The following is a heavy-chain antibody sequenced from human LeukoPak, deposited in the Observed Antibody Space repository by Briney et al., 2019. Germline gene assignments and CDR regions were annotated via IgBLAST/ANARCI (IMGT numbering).Heavy chain of an antibody. V-gene: IGHV3-21*06. Sequence: GSLRLSCAASGFTFSSYSMNWVRQAPGKGPEWVSSITSSSYIYYADSVKGRFTISRDNAKNSLYLQMDSLRVEDTAVYYCARDPYSGNYGPYYYYYMDVWGKGTTVTISS. CDR1: GFTFSSYS. CDR2: ITSSSYI. J-gene: IGHJ6*03. CDR3: ARDPYSGNYGPYYYYYMDV. D-gene: IGHD1-26*01.